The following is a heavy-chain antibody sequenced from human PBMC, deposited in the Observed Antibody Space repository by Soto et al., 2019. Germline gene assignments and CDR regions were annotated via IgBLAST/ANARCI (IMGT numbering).Heavy chain of an antibody. D-gene: IGHD6-6*01. J-gene: IGHJ6*02. CDR2: IGTAGDP. Sequence: EVQLVESGGGLVQPGGSLRLSCAASGFTFSSYDMHWVRQATGKGLEWVSAIGTAGDPYYPGSVKGRFTISRENAKNSLYLQMNGLRAGDTAVYYCARRPARMSRYYYGMDVWGQGTTVAVSS. V-gene: IGHV3-13*05. CDR3: ARRPARMSRYYYGMDV. CDR1: GFTFSSYD.